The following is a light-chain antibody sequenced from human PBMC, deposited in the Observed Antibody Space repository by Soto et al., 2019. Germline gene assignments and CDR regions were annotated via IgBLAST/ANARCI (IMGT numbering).Light chain of an antibody. CDR2: AAS. J-gene: IGKJ3*01. CDR3: QQYNNYPFT. V-gene: IGKV1-16*01. CDR1: QDVRTD. Sequence: DIQMTQSPSSLSASVGDRVTITCRAGQDVRTDVAWYQQKAGKAPKSLISAASTLQSGVTSRFSGSGSGTDFTLTIISLQPEDFATYYCQQYNNYPFTFGPGTKVAIQ.